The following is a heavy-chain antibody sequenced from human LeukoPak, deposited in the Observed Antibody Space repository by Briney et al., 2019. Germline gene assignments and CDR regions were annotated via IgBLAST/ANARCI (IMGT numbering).Heavy chain of an antibody. J-gene: IGHJ5*02. V-gene: IGHV1-69*04. CDR1: GGTFSSYA. CDR2: IIPILGIA. Sequence: ASVKVSCKASGGTFSSYAISWVRQAPGQGLEWMGRIIPILGIANYAQKFQGRVTMTTDTSTSTAYMELRSLRSDDTAVYYCARENGYNWGNWFDPWGQGTLVTVSS. CDR3: ARENGYNWGNWFDP. D-gene: IGHD5-24*01.